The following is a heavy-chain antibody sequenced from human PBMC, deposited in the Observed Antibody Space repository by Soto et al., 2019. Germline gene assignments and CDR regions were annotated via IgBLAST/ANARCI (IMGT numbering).Heavy chain of an antibody. D-gene: IGHD6-19*01. J-gene: IGHJ4*02. CDR1: GFTFSSYG. V-gene: IGHV3-33*01. CDR3: ARDRVAGTPYYYFDY. CDR2: IWYDGSNK. Sequence: GGSLRLSCAASGFTFSSYGMHWVRQAPGKGLEWVAVIWYDGSNKYYADSVKGRFTISRDNSKNTLYLQMNSLRAEDTAVYYCARDRVAGTPYYYFDYWGQGTLVTVSS.